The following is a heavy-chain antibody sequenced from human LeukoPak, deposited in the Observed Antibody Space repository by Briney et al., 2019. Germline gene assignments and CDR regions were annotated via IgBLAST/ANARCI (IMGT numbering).Heavy chain of an antibody. V-gene: IGHV3-30*04. CDR3: ARGAIMESYNLIDE. D-gene: IGHD5-24*01. J-gene: IGHJ4*02. Sequence: GGSLRLSCAASGFTFGSYAMHWVRQAPGKGLEWVAVILSDGSLQNSADSVRGRFIISRDNSKNTLFLQMSSLRPEDTSVYYCARGAIMESYNLIDEWGQGTLVTVSS. CDR2: ILSDGSLQ. CDR1: GFTFGSYA.